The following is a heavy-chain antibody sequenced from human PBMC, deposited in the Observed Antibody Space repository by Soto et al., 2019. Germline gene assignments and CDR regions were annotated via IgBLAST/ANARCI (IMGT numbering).Heavy chain of an antibody. V-gene: IGHV3-64*01. J-gene: IGHJ4*02. D-gene: IGHD5-12*01. CDR3: ARRDGYNFDY. CDR1: GFTFSSYA. CDR2: ISSNGGST. Sequence: GGSLRLSCAASGFTFSSYAMHWVRQAPGKGLEYVSAISSNGGSTYYANSVKGRFTISRDNSKNTLYLQMGSLRAEDMDVYYCARRDGYNFDYWGQGTLVTVSS.